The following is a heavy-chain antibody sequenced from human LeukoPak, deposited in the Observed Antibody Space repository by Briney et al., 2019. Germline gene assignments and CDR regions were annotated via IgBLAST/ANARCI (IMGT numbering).Heavy chain of an antibody. CDR2: IYSGGTS. J-gene: IGHJ4*02. Sequence: GGSLTLSCAASGFTVSSNYMTWVRQAPGKGLECVSIIYSGGTSYYADSVKGRFTISRDKSKNTVYLQMNSLRAEDTAVYYCARGRDWVEYWGQGTLVTVSS. CDR3: ARGRDWVEY. D-gene: IGHD3/OR15-3a*01. CDR1: GFTVSSNY. V-gene: IGHV3-53*01.